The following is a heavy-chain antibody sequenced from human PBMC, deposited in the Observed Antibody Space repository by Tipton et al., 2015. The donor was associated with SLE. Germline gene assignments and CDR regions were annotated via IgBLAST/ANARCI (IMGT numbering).Heavy chain of an antibody. Sequence: TLSLTCTVSGGSISSYYWSWIRQPPGKGLEWIGYIYYSGSTNYNPSLKSRVTISVDTSKNQFSLKLSSVTAADTAVYYCARTVELFDYWGQGTLVTVSS. D-gene: IGHD4-23*01. J-gene: IGHJ4*02. CDR1: GGSISSYY. CDR2: IYYSGST. V-gene: IGHV4-59*01. CDR3: ARTVELFDY.